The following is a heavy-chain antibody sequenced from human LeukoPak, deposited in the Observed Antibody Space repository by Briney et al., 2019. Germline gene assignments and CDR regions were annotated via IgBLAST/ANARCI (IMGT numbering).Heavy chain of an antibody. CDR1: GGSISSYY. CDR3: ARGSAVAGTDR. V-gene: IGHV4-59*01. J-gene: IGHJ4*02. Sequence: PSETLSLTCTVSGGSISSYYWSWIRQPPGKGLEWIGYIYYSGSTNYNPSLKSRVTISVDTSKNQFSLKLSSVTAADTAVYYCARGSAVAGTDRWGQGTLVTVSS. D-gene: IGHD6-19*01. CDR2: IYYSGST.